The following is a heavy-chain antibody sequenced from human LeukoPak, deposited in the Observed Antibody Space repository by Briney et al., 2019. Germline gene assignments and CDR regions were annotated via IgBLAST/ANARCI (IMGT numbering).Heavy chain of an antibody. CDR3: ARGAPTHWSRDAFDI. J-gene: IGHJ3*02. Sequence: GVLRLSCAASGFTFSDTWMHWVRQAPGKGLVWVSRIRSDGSDTRYAESVKGRFTISRDNAKNTLYLQMNSLRAEDTALYYCARGAPTHWSRDAFDIWGQGTMVTVSS. CDR1: GFTFSDTW. V-gene: IGHV3-74*01. CDR2: IRSDGSDT. D-gene: IGHD2-8*02.